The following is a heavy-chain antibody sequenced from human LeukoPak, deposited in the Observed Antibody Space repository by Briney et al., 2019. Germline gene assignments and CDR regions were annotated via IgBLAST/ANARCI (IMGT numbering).Heavy chain of an antibody. Sequence: GASVKVSCKASGYTFTSYYMHWVRQAPGQGLEWMGIINPSGGSTGYAQKFQGRVTMTRDTSTSTVYMELSSLRSEDTAVYYCARGRATMVVTPDDAFDIWGQGTMVTVSS. CDR3: ARGRATMVVTPDDAFDI. J-gene: IGHJ3*02. CDR1: GYTFTSYY. CDR2: INPSGGST. V-gene: IGHV1-46*01. D-gene: IGHD4-23*01.